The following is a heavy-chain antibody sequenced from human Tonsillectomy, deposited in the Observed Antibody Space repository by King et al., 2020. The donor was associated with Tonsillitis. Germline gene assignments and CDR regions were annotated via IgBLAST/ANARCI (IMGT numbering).Heavy chain of an antibody. CDR3: EGYYDSSGYLIDAFDI. J-gene: IGHJ3*02. CDR1: GFTFSSYS. D-gene: IGHD3-22*01. CDR2: ISSSSSTI. V-gene: IGHV3-48*01. Sequence: QLVQSGGGLVQPGGSLRLSCAASGFTFSSYSMNWVRQAPGKGLEWVSYISSSSSTIYYADSVKGRFTISRENAKNSPYLQMNSLRAEDTAVYYCEGYYDSSGYLIDAFDIWGQGTMVTVSS.